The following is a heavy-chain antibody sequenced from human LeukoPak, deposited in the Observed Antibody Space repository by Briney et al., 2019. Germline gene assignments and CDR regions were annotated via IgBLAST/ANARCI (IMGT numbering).Heavy chain of an antibody. D-gene: IGHD2-2*01. Sequence: GASVKVSCKASGYTFTAYNIHWVRQAPGQGLEWMGWINPNNGGSNHAQKFQGRVTLNTDTSITTASMELDRLSSDDTAVYYCACRYCASSNCDNIAFDIWGQGAMVTVSS. J-gene: IGHJ3*02. CDR1: GYTFTAYN. V-gene: IGHV1-2*02. CDR3: ACRYCASSNCDNIAFDI. CDR2: INPNNGGS.